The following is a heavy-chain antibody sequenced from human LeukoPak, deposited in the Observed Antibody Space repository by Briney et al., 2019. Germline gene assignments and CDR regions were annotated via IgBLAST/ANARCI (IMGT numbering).Heavy chain of an antibody. CDR1: GFTFSSYA. V-gene: IGHV3-23*01. CDR2: ISGSGGST. J-gene: IGHJ3*02. D-gene: IGHD3-10*01. CDR3: ARDPLWFGENDDAFDI. Sequence: GGSLRLSCAASGFTFSSYAMSWVRQAPGKGLKWVSAISGSGGSTYYADSVKGRFTISRDNSKNTLYLQMNSLRAEDTAVYYCARDPLWFGENDDAFDIWGQGTMVTVSS.